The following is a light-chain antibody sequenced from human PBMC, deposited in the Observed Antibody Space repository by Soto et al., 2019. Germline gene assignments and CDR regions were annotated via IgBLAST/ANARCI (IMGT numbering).Light chain of an antibody. CDR1: QSVSSN. J-gene: IGKJ1*01. Sequence: EIVMTQSPATLSVSPGERATLSCRASQSVSSNLAWYQQKPGQAPRLLIYGASTRATGIPARFSGSGSGTEFTLTNSSLQSEDFAVYYCQQYNNWGTFGQGTKVESK. V-gene: IGKV3-15*01. CDR3: QQYNNWGT. CDR2: GAS.